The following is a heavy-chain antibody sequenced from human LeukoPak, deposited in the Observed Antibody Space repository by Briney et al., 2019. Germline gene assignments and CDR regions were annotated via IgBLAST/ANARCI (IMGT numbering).Heavy chain of an antibody. CDR3: ARGNSGSYSQDWFDP. J-gene: IGHJ5*02. CDR2: ISWNSGTI. V-gene: IGHV3-9*03. D-gene: IGHD1-26*01. Sequence: GGSLRLSCAASGSTFDDYAMHWVRQAPGKGLEWVSGISWNSGTIGYADSVEGRFTISRDNAKNSLYLQMNSLRDDDMALYYCARGNSGSYSQDWFDPWGQGTLVTVSS. CDR1: GSTFDDYA.